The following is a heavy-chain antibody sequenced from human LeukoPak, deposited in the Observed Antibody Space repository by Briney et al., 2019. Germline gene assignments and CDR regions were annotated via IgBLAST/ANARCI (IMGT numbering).Heavy chain of an antibody. V-gene: IGHV4-59*08. CDR3: ARPSRTGSGWDAFDI. D-gene: IGHD3-22*01. CDR2: IYYSGSI. CDR1: GGSISNYY. J-gene: IGHJ3*02. Sequence: SETLSLTCTVSGGSISNYYWSWIRQPPGKELEWIGYIYYSGSINYNPSLTGRVTISVDTSKNQFSLNLSSVTAADTAMYYCARPSRTGSGWDAFDIWGQGTMVTVSS.